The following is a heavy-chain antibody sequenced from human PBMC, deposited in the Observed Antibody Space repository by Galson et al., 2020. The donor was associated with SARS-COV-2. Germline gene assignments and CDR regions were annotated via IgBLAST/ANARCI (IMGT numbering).Heavy chain of an antibody. CDR1: GGTFSSYA. Sequence: SVKVSCKASGGTFSSYAISWVRQAPGQGLEWMGGIIPIFGTANYAQKFQGRVTITADESTSTAYMELSSLRSEDTAVYYCATQPPYCGGDCYDQWGQGTLVTVSS. D-gene: IGHD2-21*01. V-gene: IGHV1-69*13. CDR2: IIPIFGTA. J-gene: IGHJ4*02. CDR3: ATQPPYCGGDCYDQ.